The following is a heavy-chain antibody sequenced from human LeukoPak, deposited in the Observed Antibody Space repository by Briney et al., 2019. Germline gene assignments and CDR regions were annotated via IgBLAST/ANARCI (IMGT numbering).Heavy chain of an antibody. Sequence: PGGSLRLSCSASGFTFSSYAMHWVRQAPGKGLEYVSAISSNGGSTYYADSVKGRFTISRDNSKNTLYLQMNSLRAEDTAVYYCANSNWNTFDYWGQGTLVTVSS. D-gene: IGHD1/OR15-1a*01. V-gene: IGHV3-64*04. CDR2: ISSNGGST. J-gene: IGHJ4*02. CDR3: ANSNWNTFDY. CDR1: GFTFSSYA.